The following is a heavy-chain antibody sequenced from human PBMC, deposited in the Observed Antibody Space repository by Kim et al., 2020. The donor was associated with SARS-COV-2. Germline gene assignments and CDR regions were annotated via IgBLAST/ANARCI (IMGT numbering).Heavy chain of an antibody. CDR3: AKVWDIVVVPAAILDY. V-gene: IGHV3-23*01. CDR2: ISGSGGST. J-gene: IGHJ4*02. D-gene: IGHD2-2*01. Sequence: GGSLRLSCAASGFTFSSYAMSWVRQAPGKGLEWVSAISGSGGSTYYADSVKGRFTISRDNSKNTLYLQMNSLRAEDTAVYYCAKVWDIVVVPAAILDYWGQGTLVTVSS. CDR1: GFTFSSYA.